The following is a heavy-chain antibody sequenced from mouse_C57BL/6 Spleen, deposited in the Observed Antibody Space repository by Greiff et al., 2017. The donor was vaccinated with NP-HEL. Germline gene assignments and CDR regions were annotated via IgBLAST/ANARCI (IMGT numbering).Heavy chain of an antibody. V-gene: IGHV1-19*01. CDR1: GYTFTDYY. D-gene: IGHD3-2*02. Sequence: VQLQQSGPVLVKPGASVKMSCKASGYTFTDYYMTWVKQSHGKSLAWIGVINPTNGGTSTNQTLKSKATSTVDKSSSTAYMELNSLTSEDSAGYYCAREGTAQAFAWFAYWGQGTLVTVSA. CDR3: AREGTAQAFAWFAY. CDR2: INPTNGGT. J-gene: IGHJ3*01.